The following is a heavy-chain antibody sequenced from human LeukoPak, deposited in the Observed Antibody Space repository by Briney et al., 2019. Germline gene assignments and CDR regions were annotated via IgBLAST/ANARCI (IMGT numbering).Heavy chain of an antibody. J-gene: IGHJ4*02. D-gene: IGHD3-10*01. CDR3: ARDAGVRGTDY. V-gene: IGHV4-59*01. CDR2: IYYSGST. Sequence: PSETLSLTCTVSGGSISSYYLSWIRQPAGKGLEWIGYIYYSGSTNYNPSLKSRVTISVDTSKNQFSLKLSSVTAADTAVYYCARDAGVRGTDYWGQGTLVTVSS. CDR1: GGSISSYY.